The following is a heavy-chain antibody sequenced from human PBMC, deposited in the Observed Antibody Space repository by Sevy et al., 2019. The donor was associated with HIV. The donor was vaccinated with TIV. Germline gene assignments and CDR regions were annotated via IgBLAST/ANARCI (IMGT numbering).Heavy chain of an antibody. D-gene: IGHD5-18*01. V-gene: IGHV3-33*01. CDR3: AAGAPVDPAIVGNFDH. CDR2: IWYDGNYK. Sequence: GGSLRLSCAASGFTFSIYGMHWVRQAPGKGLEWVALIWYDGNYKYYADSVKGPFTISRDNSRSTLYLEMNSLSAEDTAVYYCAAGAPVDPAIVGNFDHWGQGALVTVSS. CDR1: GFTFSIYG. J-gene: IGHJ4*02.